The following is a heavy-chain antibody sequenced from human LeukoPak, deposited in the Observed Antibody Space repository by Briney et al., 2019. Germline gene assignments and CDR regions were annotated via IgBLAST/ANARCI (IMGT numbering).Heavy chain of an antibody. CDR3: ARALTGRYYFDY. V-gene: IGHV3-30*01. Sequence: GGSLRLSCAASGFTFSSYAMHWVRQAPGKGLEWVAVISYDGSNKYYADSVKGRFTISRDNSKNTLYLQMNSLRAEDTAVYYCARALTGRYYFDYWGPGTLVTVSS. CDR1: GFTFSSYA. D-gene: IGHD1-20*01. J-gene: IGHJ4*02. CDR2: ISYDGSNK.